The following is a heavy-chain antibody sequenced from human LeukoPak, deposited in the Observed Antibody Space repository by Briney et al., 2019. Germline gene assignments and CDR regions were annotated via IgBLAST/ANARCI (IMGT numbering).Heavy chain of an antibody. V-gene: IGHV3-30*18. CDR2: ILYDGSKK. Sequence: SGKSLTPSCVPSGFIFTNYAMHWVRQTPGKGLEWVASILYDGSKKYYADSVKGRFSIYRDNSNYTLYLSMNSLRTEDTALYYCANFEGSCQAFQLWGQGTLVTVSS. CDR3: ANFEGSCQAFQL. J-gene: IGHJ3*01. D-gene: IGHD6-13*01. CDR1: GFIFTNYA.